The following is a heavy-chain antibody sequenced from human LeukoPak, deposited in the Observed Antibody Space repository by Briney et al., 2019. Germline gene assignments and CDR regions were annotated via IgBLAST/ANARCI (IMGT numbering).Heavy chain of an antibody. CDR3: ARVRLYYGSGSYYKGGLHFDY. CDR2: INHSGST. J-gene: IGHJ4*02. V-gene: IGHV4-34*01. Sequence: SETLSLTCAVYGGSFSGYYWSWIRQPPGKGLEWIGEINHSGSTNYNPSLKSRVTISVDTSKNQFSLKLSSVTAAYTAVYYCARVRLYYGSGSYYKGGLHFDYWGQGTLVTVSS. CDR1: GGSFSGYY. D-gene: IGHD3-10*01.